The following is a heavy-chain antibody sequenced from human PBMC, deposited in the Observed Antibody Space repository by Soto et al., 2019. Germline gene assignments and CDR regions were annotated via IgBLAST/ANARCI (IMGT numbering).Heavy chain of an antibody. D-gene: IGHD1-7*01. J-gene: IGHJ4*02. V-gene: IGHV3-53*01. CDR3: AGASNFNYAFEY. CDR1: GFTVKGNY. CDR2: IFSGGMT. Sequence: GGYLRLSCAPSGFTVKGNYVGWARQASGKEVEWVSIIFSGGMTYYADSVKGRFTISKDISKNTLSLQMNSLRADDTAVYFCAGASNFNYAFEYWGLGTPVTV.